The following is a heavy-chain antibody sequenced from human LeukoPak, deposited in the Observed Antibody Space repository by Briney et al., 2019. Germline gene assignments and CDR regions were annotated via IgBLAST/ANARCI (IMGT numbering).Heavy chain of an antibody. J-gene: IGHJ4*02. V-gene: IGHV3-23*01. CDR3: AKGSALPGYFDY. Sequence: GGSLRLSCAASGLTFSSYAMSWVRQAPGKGLEWVSAISGSGGSTYYADSVKGRFTISRDNSKNTLYLQMNSLRAEDTAVYYCAKGSALPGYFDYWGQGTLVTVSS. CDR2: ISGSGGST. D-gene: IGHD1-26*01. CDR1: GLTFSSYA.